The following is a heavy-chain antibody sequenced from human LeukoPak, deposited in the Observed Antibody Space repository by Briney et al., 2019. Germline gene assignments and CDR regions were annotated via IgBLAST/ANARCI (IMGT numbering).Heavy chain of an antibody. J-gene: IGHJ4*02. CDR2: INPSGGST. CDR1: GYTFTSYY. CDR3: ARGSYYYDSSGYYGNFDY. Sequence: ALVKVSCKASGYTFTSYYMHWVRQAPGQGLEWMGIINPSGGSTSYAQKFQGRVTMTRDTSTSTVYMELSSLRSEDTAVYYCARGSYYYDSSGYYGNFDYWGQGTLVTVSS. D-gene: IGHD3-22*01. V-gene: IGHV1-46*01.